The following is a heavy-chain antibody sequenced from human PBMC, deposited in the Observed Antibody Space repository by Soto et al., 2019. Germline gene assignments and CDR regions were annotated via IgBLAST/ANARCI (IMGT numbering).Heavy chain of an antibody. V-gene: IGHV1-18*01. J-gene: IGHJ3*02. Sequence: QGQLLQSGDEVKKPGASVRVSCRASGYDFTSYGISWVRQAPGQGLELVSWISAYNGKRDTAQKFQGRVTMTLDTSTDTAHMELGDLTSADTAVYYCARGRIVASIHDAFEIWGQGTMVAVSS. CDR2: ISAYNGKR. CDR3: ARGRIVASIHDAFEI. CDR1: GYDFTSYG. D-gene: IGHD2-21*01.